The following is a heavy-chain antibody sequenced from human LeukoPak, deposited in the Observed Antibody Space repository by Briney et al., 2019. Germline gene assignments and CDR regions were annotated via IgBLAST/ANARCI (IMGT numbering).Heavy chain of an antibody. J-gene: IGHJ4*02. CDR2: INNDGSST. D-gene: IGHD2-21*01. CDR3: ARDDSRGFAY. CDR1: GFTISFYW. Sequence: GGSLRLSCAASGFTISFYWMSWVRQAPGKGLVWVSRINNDGSSTSYADSVKGRFTISRDNAKNTLYLQINSLRAEDTAVYYCARDDSRGFAYWGQGTLVTVSS. V-gene: IGHV3-74*01.